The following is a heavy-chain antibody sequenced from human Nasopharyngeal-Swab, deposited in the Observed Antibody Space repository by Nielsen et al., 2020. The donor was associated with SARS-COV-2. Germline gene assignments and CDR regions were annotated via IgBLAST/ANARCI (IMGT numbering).Heavy chain of an antibody. CDR2: ISSSSSYI. Sequence: GESLKISCAASGFTFSSYSMNWVRQAPGKGLEWVSSISSSSSYICYADSVKGRFTISRDNAKNSLYLQMNSLRAEDTAVYYCARDQGEGYYYYYGMDVWGQGTTVTVSS. CDR1: GFTFSSYS. CDR3: ARDQGEGYYYYYGMDV. V-gene: IGHV3-21*01. D-gene: IGHD3-16*01. J-gene: IGHJ6*02.